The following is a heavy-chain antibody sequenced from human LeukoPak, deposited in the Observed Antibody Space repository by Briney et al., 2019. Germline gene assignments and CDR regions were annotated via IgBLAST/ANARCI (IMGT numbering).Heavy chain of an antibody. V-gene: IGHV3-23*01. Sequence: GGSLRLSCAASGFTFSSYAMRWVRQAPGEGLEWVSAISGSGGSTYYAASVKGRFTISRDNSKNTLYLQLNSLRAEDTAVYYCAKDFHSSGYYFEFWTFDYWGQGTLVTVSS. CDR3: AKDFHSSGYYFEFWTFDY. J-gene: IGHJ4*02. CDR2: ISGSGGST. D-gene: IGHD3-22*01. CDR1: GFTFSSYA.